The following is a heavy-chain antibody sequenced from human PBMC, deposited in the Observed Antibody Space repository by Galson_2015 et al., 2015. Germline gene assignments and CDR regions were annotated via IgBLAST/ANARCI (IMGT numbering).Heavy chain of an antibody. V-gene: IGHV3-15*01. Sequence: SLRLSCAASGFTFSNAWMSWVRQAPGKGLEWVGRIKSKTDGGTTDYAAPVKGRFTISRDDSKNTLYLQMNSLKTEDTAVYYCTTDRIGYVVRGVKYWGRGTLVTVSS. D-gene: IGHD3-10*01. CDR3: TTDRIGYVVRGVKY. CDR2: IKSKTDGGTT. J-gene: IGHJ4*02. CDR1: GFTFSNAW.